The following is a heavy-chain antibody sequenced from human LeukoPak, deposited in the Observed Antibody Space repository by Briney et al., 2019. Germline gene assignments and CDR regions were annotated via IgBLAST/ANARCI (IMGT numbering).Heavy chain of an antibody. J-gene: IGHJ6*03. V-gene: IGHV3-30*02. Sequence: RPGGSLRLSCAASGFAFSSYGMHWVRQSPDKGLEWVAFIRYEGSEKYYADSVKGRFTISRDNSKNTVYLQMNTLRAEDTAVYYCARDGSVSRTNYHYYYMDVWGKGTTVTVSS. CDR2: IRYEGSEK. CDR3: ARDGSVSRTNYHYYYMDV. CDR1: GFAFSSYG. D-gene: IGHD5-12*01.